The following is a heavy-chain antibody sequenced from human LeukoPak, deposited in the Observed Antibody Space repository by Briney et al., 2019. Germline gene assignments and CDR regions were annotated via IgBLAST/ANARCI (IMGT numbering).Heavy chain of an antibody. V-gene: IGHV4-34*01. CDR2: INHSGST. J-gene: IGHJ6*02. Sequence: SETLSLTCAVYGGSFSGYYWSWIRQPPGKGLEWIGEINHSGSTNYNPSLKSRVTISVDTSKNQFSLKLSSVTAADTAVYYCAREPGIAVAGTSTTYYYYGMDVWGQGTTVTVSS. CDR1: GGSFSGYY. D-gene: IGHD6-19*01. CDR3: AREPGIAVAGTSTTYYYYGMDV.